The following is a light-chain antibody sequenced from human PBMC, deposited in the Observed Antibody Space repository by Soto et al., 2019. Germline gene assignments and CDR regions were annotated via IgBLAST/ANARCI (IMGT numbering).Light chain of an antibody. CDR3: GTWDSSLSAGV. V-gene: IGLV1-51*01. J-gene: IGLJ1*01. CDR2: DNN. CDR1: NSYIGNNY. Sequence: QSVLTQPPSVSATSGQTVTISCSGSNSYIGNNYVSWYQQLPGTAPKLLIYDNNKRPSEIPDRFSGSKSGTSATLGITGLQTGDEADYYCGTWDSSLSAGVFGNGTKVTVL.